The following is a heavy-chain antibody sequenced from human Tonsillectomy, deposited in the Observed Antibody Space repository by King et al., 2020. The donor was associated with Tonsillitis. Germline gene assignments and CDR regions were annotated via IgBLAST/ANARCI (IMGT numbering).Heavy chain of an antibody. V-gene: IGHV3-7*01. CDR3: ARDNDGDLDY. J-gene: IGHJ4*02. CDR2: IKQNGREK. D-gene: IGHD1-1*01. Sequence: VQLVESGGGLAQPGGSLRLSCAASGFTFSNYWMAWVRQAPGKGLEGVANIKQNGREKNYVASVKGRFTISRDNAENSLFLQMYSLRAEDTAVYYCARDNDGDLDYWGQGTLVTVSS. CDR1: GFTFSNYW.